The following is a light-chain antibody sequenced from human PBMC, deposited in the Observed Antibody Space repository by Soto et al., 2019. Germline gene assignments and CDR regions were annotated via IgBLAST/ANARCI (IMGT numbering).Light chain of an antibody. J-gene: IGKJ2*01. V-gene: IGKV3-20*01. CDR3: QQYGSSPPYT. CDR1: QSVSNTY. Sequence: EIVLTQSPSTLSLSPGERATLSCRASQSVSNTYLSWYQQKPDQAPRLLIYGPSSRATGIPDRFSGSGSGTDFTITISRLEPEDFAVYSCQQYGSSPPYTFGQGTKLEI. CDR2: GPS.